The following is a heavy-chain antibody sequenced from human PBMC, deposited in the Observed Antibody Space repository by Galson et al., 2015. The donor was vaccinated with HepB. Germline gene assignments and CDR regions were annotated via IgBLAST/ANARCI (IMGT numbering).Heavy chain of an antibody. CDR1: GGSISSYY. V-gene: IGHV4-59*01. CDR2: IYYSGST. CDR3: ARARRDGYVKSLRGAYYDY. Sequence: CTVSGGSISSYYWSWIRQPPGKGLEWIGYIYYSGSTNYNPSLKSRVTISVDTSKNQFSLKLSSVTAADTAVYYCARARRDGYVKSLRGAYYDYWGQGTLVTVSS. J-gene: IGHJ4*02. D-gene: IGHD5-24*01.